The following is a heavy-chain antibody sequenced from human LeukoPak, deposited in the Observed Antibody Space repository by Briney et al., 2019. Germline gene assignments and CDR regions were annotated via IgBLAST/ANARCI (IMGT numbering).Heavy chain of an antibody. CDR3: ARLEDCSSTSCYPYAFDI. D-gene: IGHD2-2*01. CDR2: SYHSGCT. Sequence: SETLSLTCAVSGYSISSCYYWGWIRPPPGEGVEWFGSSYHSGCTYYNPSLKSRVTISVDTSKNQFSLKLSSVTAADTAVYYCARLEDCSSTSCYPYAFDIWGQGTMVTVSS. V-gene: IGHV4-38-2*01. CDR1: GYSISSCYY. J-gene: IGHJ3*02.